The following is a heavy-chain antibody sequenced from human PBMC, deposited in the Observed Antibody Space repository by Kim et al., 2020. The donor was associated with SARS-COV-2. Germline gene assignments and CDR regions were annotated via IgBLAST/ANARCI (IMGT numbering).Heavy chain of an antibody. CDR3: ARERLIVGAHGWFDP. J-gene: IGHJ5*02. CDR1: GGSVSSGSYY. D-gene: IGHD1-26*01. CDR2: IYYSGST. Sequence: SETLSLTCTVSGGSVSSGSYYWSWIRQPPGKGLEWIGYIYYSGSTNYNPSLKSRVTISVDTSKNQFSLKLSSVTAADTAVYYCARERLIVGAHGWFDPWGQGTLVTVSS. V-gene: IGHV4-61*01.